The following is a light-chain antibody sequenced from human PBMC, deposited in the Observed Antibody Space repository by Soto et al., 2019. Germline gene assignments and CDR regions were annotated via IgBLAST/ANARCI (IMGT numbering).Light chain of an antibody. CDR1: QSVTTY. V-gene: IGKV3-11*01. J-gene: IGKJ5*01. CDR3: QQRSNWLPIT. CDR2: DTS. Sequence: DIVLTQSPATLSLSPGEGATLSCRASQSVTTYLAWHQQRPGQAPRLLIYDTSTRAPGTPARFSCSGSGTELPFTFRSLKSEDFAVYNCQQRSNWLPITFGKGTRLEI.